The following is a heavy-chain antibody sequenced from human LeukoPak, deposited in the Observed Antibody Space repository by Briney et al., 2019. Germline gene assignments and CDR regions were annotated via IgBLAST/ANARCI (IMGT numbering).Heavy chain of an antibody. J-gene: IGHJ5*02. D-gene: IGHD6-19*01. CDR2: ISSSSSTI. V-gene: IGHV3-48*01. CDR3: AMAGGEQSFDP. Sequence: TGGSLRLSCAASGFTFSSYSMNWVRQAPGKGLEWVSYISSSSSTIFYADSVKGRFTISRDNAKNSLYLQMNSLRAEDTAVYYCAMAGGEQSFDPWGQGTLVTVSS. CDR1: GFTFSSYS.